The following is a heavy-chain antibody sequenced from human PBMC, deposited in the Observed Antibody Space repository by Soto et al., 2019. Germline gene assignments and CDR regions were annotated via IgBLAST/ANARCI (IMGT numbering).Heavy chain of an antibody. CDR1: GGTFSSYA. CDR3: ARDVGFRYCSNTSGSYNWFDP. V-gene: IGHV1-69*06. Sequence: QVQLVQSGAEVKKPGSSVKVSCKASGGTFSSYAISWVRQAPGQGLEWMGGIIPIFGTANYAQKFQGRVTITADNSTSTAYMEVSSLRSDDTAVYYCARDVGFRYCSNTSGSYNWFDPWGQGTLDTVSS. CDR2: IIPIFGTA. D-gene: IGHD2-2*01. J-gene: IGHJ5*02.